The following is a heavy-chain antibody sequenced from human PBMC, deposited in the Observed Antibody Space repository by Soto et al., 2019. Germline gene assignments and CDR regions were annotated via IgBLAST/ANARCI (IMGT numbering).Heavy chain of an antibody. CDR3: ARGVLH. V-gene: IGHV4-31*03. Sequence: QVQLQEWGPGLVQPSQTLSLTCTVSGGSISSGSYYWSWIRQHPGSGLEWIGHISYSGSTYYNTSLKSRVTIPVDTSRIQFALIVNSVTAADTAVYYCARGVLHWGQGTLVTVSS. J-gene: IGHJ4*01. CDR2: ISYSGST. CDR1: GGSISSGSYY.